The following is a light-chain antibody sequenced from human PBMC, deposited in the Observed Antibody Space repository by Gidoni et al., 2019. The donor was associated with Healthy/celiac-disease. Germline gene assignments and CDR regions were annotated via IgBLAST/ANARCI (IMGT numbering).Light chain of an antibody. CDR3: QQSYSTPRT. Sequence: IQMTQSPSSLSASVGDRFTITCRASQSISSYLNWYQQKPGKAPKLLIYAASSVQSGVPSRFSGSGSGTDFTLTISSLQPEDCATYYCQQSYSTPRTFGEGTKVEIK. CDR1: QSISSY. J-gene: IGKJ1*01. CDR2: AAS. V-gene: IGKV1-39*01.